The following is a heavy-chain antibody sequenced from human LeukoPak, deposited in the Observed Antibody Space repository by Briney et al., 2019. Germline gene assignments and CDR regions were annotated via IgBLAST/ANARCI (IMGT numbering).Heavy chain of an antibody. Sequence: SQTLSLTCAISGDSVSSNGAAWSWIRQSPSRNLEWLGRTYYRSRWYNDYALSVKSRITFNSDTSKNQYSLQLTSVTPEDTAVYYCARDRVGHDAFDIWGQGTMVTVSS. CDR3: ARDRVGHDAFDI. V-gene: IGHV6-1*01. CDR1: GDSVSSNGAA. CDR2: TYYRSRWYN. D-gene: IGHD3-10*01. J-gene: IGHJ3*02.